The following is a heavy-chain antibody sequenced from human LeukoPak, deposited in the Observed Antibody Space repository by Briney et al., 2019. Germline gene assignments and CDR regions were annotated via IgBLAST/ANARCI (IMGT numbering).Heavy chain of an antibody. Sequence: GASVKVSCKASGGTFSSYAISWVRQAPGQGLEWMGGIIPIFGTANYAQKFQGRVTMTEDTSTDTAYMELSSLRSEDTAVYYCATSSNSYDSSGYYSYWGQGTLVTVSS. D-gene: IGHD3-22*01. V-gene: IGHV1-69*06. CDR1: GGTFSSYA. CDR2: IIPIFGTA. CDR3: ATSSNSYDSSGYYSY. J-gene: IGHJ4*02.